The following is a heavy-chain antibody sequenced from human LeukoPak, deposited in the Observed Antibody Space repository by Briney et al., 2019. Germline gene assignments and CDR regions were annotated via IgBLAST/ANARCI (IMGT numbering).Heavy chain of an antibody. D-gene: IGHD3-9*01. J-gene: IGHJ4*02. V-gene: IGHV3-23*01. CDR2: INGRGNT. Sequence: GGSLRLSCAVSGFTFSDYGMSWVRQAPGKGLEWVSGINGRGNTYYADSVKGRFTISRDNSKNTLYLQMNSLRAEDTAVHYCAPRLLRYFDWGQGTLVTVSS. CDR1: GFTFSDYG. CDR3: APRLLRYFD.